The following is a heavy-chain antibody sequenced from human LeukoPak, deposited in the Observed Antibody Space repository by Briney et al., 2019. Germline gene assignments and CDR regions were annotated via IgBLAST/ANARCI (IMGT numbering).Heavy chain of an antibody. J-gene: IGHJ3*02. CDR1: GYTFTSYD. Sequence: ASVKVSCKASGYTFTSYDINWVRQATGQGLEWMGWINPNSGGTNYAQKFQGRVTMTRDTSISTAYMELSRLRSDDTAVYYCAREPRGVAATSDAFDIWGQGTMVTVSS. CDR2: INPNSGGT. D-gene: IGHD2-15*01. V-gene: IGHV1-2*02. CDR3: AREPRGVAATSDAFDI.